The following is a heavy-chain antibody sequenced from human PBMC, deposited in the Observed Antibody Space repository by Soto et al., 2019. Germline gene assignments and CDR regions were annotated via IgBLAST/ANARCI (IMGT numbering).Heavy chain of an antibody. J-gene: IGHJ5*02. Sequence: ASVKVSCKASGYTFTGYYMHWVRQAPGQGLEWMGWIDPNSGGTNYAQKFLGRVTMTRDTSISTAYMEVTSLNSDDTAVYYCARDPSGVSAQLNWFDPWGQGTPVTVSS. V-gene: IGHV1-2*02. D-gene: IGHD3-10*01. CDR2: IDPNSGGT. CDR1: GYTFTGYY. CDR3: ARDPSGVSAQLNWFDP.